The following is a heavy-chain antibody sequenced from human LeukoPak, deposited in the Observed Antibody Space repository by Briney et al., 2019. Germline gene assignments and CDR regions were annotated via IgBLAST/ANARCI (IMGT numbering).Heavy chain of an antibody. CDR3: AREPPLNRGYDHTFDY. J-gene: IGHJ4*02. CDR2: ISAYNGNT. D-gene: IGHD5-12*01. V-gene: IGHV1-18*01. CDR1: GYTFTSYG. Sequence: ASVKVSCKASGYTFTSYGISWVRQAPGQGLAWMGWISAYNGNTNYAQKLQGRVTMTTDTSTSTAYMELRSLRSDDTAVYYCAREPPLNRGYDHTFDYWGQGTLVTVSS.